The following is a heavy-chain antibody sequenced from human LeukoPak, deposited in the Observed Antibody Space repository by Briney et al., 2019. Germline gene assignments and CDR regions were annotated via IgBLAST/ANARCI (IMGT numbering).Heavy chain of an antibody. CDR3: ARTHDILTGYHIDY. Sequence: PSETLSLTCTVSGGSISSYYWSWIRQPPGKGLEWIGYIYYSGSTNYNPSLKSRVTISVDTSKNQSSLKLSSVTAADTAVYYCARTHDILTGYHIDYWGQGTLVTVSS. J-gene: IGHJ4*02. CDR1: GGSISSYY. V-gene: IGHV4-59*08. D-gene: IGHD3-9*01. CDR2: IYYSGST.